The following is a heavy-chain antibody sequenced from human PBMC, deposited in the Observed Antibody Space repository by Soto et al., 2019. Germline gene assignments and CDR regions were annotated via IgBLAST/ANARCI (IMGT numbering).Heavy chain of an antibody. Sequence: QVKLVRSGAEVRKPGASVKVSCKASGYTFTSSGISWLRQAPGQGLEWMGWISTYNGDTNDAPKFQDRVTMTIDRSTSTASMELRSLRSDDAAVYYCARAGAATYYISGMDVWGPGTRVTVSS. CDR3: ARAGAATYYISGMDV. V-gene: IGHV1-18*01. D-gene: IGHD2-15*01. J-gene: IGHJ6*02. CDR2: ISTYNGDT. CDR1: GYTFTSSG.